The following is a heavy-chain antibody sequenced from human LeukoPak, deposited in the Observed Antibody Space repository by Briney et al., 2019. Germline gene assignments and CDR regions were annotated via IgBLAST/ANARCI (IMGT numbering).Heavy chain of an antibody. CDR2: ISSGGSTR. CDR3: AREGGWTFDY. D-gene: IGHD2-15*01. Sequence: GGSLRLSCAASGFTFSSFEMNWVCQAPGKWLEWVSYISSGGSTRYYADSVKGRFTISRDSAKNSLYLQMNSLRAEDTAVYYCAREGGWTFDYWGQGTLVTVSS. J-gene: IGHJ4*02. CDR1: GFTFSSFE. V-gene: IGHV3-48*03.